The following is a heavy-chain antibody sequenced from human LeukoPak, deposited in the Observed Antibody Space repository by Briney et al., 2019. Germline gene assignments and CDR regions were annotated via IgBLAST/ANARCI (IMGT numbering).Heavy chain of an antibody. CDR3: ARDPYSSSWLPFDY. CDR2: IYYDGST. J-gene: IGHJ4*02. D-gene: IGHD6-13*01. Sequence: PSETLSLTCTVSGGSISITNYYWGWIRQPPGKGLEWIGNIYYDGSTYYNPSLKSRVSISVDTSKNQFSLKLSSVTAADTAVYYCARDPYSSSWLPFDYWGQGTLVTVSS. CDR1: GGSISITNYY. V-gene: IGHV4-39*07.